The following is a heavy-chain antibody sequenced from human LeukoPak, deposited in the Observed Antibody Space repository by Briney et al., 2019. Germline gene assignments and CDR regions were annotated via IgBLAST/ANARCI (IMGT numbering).Heavy chain of an antibody. V-gene: IGHV4-39*01. J-gene: IGHJ3*02. Sequence: SETLSLTCTVSGGSISRTSYYWDWIRQPPGKGLEWIGNVFDSGSTHHNPSLKSRVTISVDTSKNQFSLRLSSVTAADTAVYYCARHTRPGHSGYENAFDIWGQGTMVTVSS. CDR2: VFDSGST. CDR1: GGSISRTSYY. CDR3: ARHTRPGHSGYENAFDI. D-gene: IGHD5-12*01.